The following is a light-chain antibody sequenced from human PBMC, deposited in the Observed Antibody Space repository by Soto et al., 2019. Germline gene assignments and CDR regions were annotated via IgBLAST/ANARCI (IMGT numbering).Light chain of an antibody. Sequence: QSVLTQPASVSGSPGQSITISCTGTSSDVGGYNYVSWYQQHPGKVPKLMTYDVSNRPSGVSNRFSGSKSGNTASLTISGLQPEDEADYYCSSFISGSTLVFGTGTKVTVL. CDR2: DVS. CDR1: SSDVGGYNY. CDR3: SSFISGSTLV. V-gene: IGLV2-14*01. J-gene: IGLJ1*01.